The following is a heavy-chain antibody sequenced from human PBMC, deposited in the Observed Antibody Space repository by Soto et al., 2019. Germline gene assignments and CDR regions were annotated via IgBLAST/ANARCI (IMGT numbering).Heavy chain of an antibody. D-gene: IGHD6-13*01. CDR2: ISSSSSYT. Sequence: PGGSLRLSCAASGFTFSDYYMSWIRQAPGKGLEWVSYISSSSSYTNYADSVKGRFTISRDNAKNSLYLQMNSLRAEDTAVYYCARDRGVWGAAASDAFDIWGQGTMVTVSS. V-gene: IGHV3-11*06. CDR1: GFTFSDYY. CDR3: ARDRGVWGAAASDAFDI. J-gene: IGHJ3*02.